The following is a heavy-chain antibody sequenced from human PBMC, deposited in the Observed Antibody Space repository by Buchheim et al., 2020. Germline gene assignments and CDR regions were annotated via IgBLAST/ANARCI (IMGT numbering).Heavy chain of an antibody. J-gene: IGHJ4*02. V-gene: IGHV3-30-3*01. CDR1: GFTFSSYA. D-gene: IGHD7-27*01. CDR3: ARDRIPNWGREIGY. Sequence: QVQLVESGGGVVQPGRSLRLSCAASGFTFSSYAMHWVRQAPGKGLEWVAVISYDGSNKYYADSVKGRFTISRDTSKNTLYLQMNSLRAEDTAVYYCARDRIPNWGREIGYWGQGTL. CDR2: ISYDGSNK.